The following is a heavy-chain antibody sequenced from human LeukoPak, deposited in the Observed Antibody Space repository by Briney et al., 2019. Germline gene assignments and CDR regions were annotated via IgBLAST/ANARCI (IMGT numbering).Heavy chain of an antibody. Sequence: SQTLSLTCTVPGGSISSGSYYWSRIRQPAGKGLEWIGRIYTSGGTNYNPSLKSRVTISVDTSKNQFSLKLSSVTAADTAVYYCARVGYSYGRMGFDYWGQGTLVTVSS. CDR1: GGSISSGSYY. CDR2: IYTSGGT. CDR3: ARVGYSYGRMGFDY. D-gene: IGHD5-18*01. V-gene: IGHV4-61*02. J-gene: IGHJ4*02.